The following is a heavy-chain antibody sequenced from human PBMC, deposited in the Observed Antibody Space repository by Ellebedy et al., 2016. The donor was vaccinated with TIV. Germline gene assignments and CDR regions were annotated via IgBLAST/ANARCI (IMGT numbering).Heavy chain of an antibody. V-gene: IGHV1-69*10. CDR1: GGTFSSYA. D-gene: IGHD2-2*01. CDR2: IIPILGIA. CDR3: AGVSVIVPAAMPPSYNYYYGMDV. Sequence: SVKVSCKASGGTFSSYAISWVRQAPGQGLEWMGRIIPILGIANYAQRFQGRVTITADKSTSTAYMELSSLRSEDTAVYYCAGVSVIVPAAMPPSYNYYYGMDVWGQGTTVTVSS. J-gene: IGHJ6*02.